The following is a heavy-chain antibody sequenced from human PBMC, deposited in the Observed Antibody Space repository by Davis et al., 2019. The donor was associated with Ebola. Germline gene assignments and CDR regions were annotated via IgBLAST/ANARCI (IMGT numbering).Heavy chain of an antibody. V-gene: IGHV3-21*01. Sequence: PGGSLRLSCAGSGFTFSAYHMNWIRQAPGKGLEWVSSISGNSVYIHYADSVKGRFTISRDNAENSLYLQMNSLRAEDAAIYYCASPVGASGGDAFDLWGRGTMVTVSS. J-gene: IGHJ3*01. CDR3: ASPVGASGGDAFDL. CDR1: GFTFSAYH. CDR2: ISGNSVYI. D-gene: IGHD6-19*01.